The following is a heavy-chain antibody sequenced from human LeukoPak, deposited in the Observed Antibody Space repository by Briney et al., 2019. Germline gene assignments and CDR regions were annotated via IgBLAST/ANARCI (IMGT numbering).Heavy chain of an antibody. V-gene: IGHV4-34*01. Sequence: SETLSLTCAVYGGSFSGYYWSWIRQPPGKGLEWIGEMNHSGSTNYNPSLKSRVTISVDTSKIQFSLKLSSVTAADTAVYYCAKPTRYFDWLNAFDIWGQGTMVTVSS. CDR3: AKPTRYFDWLNAFDI. CDR1: GGSFSGYY. CDR2: MNHSGST. J-gene: IGHJ3*02. D-gene: IGHD3-9*01.